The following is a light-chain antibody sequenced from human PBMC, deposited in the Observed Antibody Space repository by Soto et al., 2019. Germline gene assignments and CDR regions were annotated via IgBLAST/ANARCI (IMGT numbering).Light chain of an antibody. CDR2: GAS. J-gene: IGKJ1*01. V-gene: IGKV3-15*01. Sequence: EILMTQSPATLSVSPGEKAILSCRASKNFGPNLFWYQQKPGQAPRLLLYGASTRATGVPARFSGSGSGTDFTLTVSSLQSEDFAVYYCQQYYNWPPWTFGLGTKVEIK. CDR3: QQYYNWPPWT. CDR1: KNFGPN.